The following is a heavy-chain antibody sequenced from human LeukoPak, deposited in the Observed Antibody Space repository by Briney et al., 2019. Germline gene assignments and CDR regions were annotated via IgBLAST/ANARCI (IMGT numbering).Heavy chain of an antibody. Sequence: GGSLRLSCAASGFTFSSYAMSWVRQAPGKGLEWVSVIYSGGSTYYADSVKGRFTISRDNSKNTLYLQMNSLRAEDTAVYYCARVIDDAFDIWGQGTMVTVSS. D-gene: IGHD1-26*01. CDR3: ARVIDDAFDI. J-gene: IGHJ3*02. V-gene: IGHV3-53*01. CDR1: GFTFSSYA. CDR2: IYSGGST.